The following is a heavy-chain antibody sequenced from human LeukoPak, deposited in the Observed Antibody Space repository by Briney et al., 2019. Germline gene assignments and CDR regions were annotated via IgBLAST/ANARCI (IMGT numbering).Heavy chain of an antibody. V-gene: IGHV1-46*01. D-gene: IGHD6-19*01. Sequence: ASVKVSCKASGYTFTSYYMHWVRQAPGQGLEWMGIINPSGGSTSYAQKLQGRVTMTTDTSTSTAYMELRSLRSDDTAVYYCARVGGNRIAVAGTHPDYWGQGTLVTVSS. J-gene: IGHJ4*02. CDR1: GYTFTSYY. CDR2: INPSGGST. CDR3: ARVGGNRIAVAGTHPDY.